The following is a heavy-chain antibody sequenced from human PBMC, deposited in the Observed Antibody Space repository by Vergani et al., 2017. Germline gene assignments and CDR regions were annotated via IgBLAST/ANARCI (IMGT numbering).Heavy chain of an antibody. V-gene: IGHV1-18*04. CDR3: ASGVRDQTGSNWFDP. D-gene: IGHD3-10*01. CDR1: GYTFTGYY. CDR2: ISAYNGNT. J-gene: IGHJ5*02. Sequence: QVQLVQSGAEVKKPGASVKVSCKASGYTFTGYYMHWVRQAPGQGLEWMGWISAYNGNTNYAQKLQGRVTMTTDTSTSTAYMELRSLRSDDTAVYYCASGVRDQTGSNWFDPWGQGTLVTVSS.